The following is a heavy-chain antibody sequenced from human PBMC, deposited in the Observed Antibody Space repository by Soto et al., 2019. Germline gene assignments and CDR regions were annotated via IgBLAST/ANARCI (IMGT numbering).Heavy chain of an antibody. V-gene: IGHV4-34*01. Sequence: SETLSLTCAVYGGSFSGYYWSWIRQPPGKGLEWIGEINHSGSTNYNPSLKSRVTISVDTSKNQFSLKLSSVTAADTAVYYCARSLITMVPEADWRQGTLVTVSS. J-gene: IGHJ4*02. CDR3: ARSLITMVPEAD. CDR2: INHSGST. CDR1: GGSFSGYY. D-gene: IGHD3-10*01.